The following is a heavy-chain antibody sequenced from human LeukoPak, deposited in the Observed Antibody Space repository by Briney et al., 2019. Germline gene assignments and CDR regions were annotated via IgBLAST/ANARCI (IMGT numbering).Heavy chain of an antibody. D-gene: IGHD6-13*01. Sequence: ASVKVSCKAAGFTFIDYCSHWVRQAPGQGPEWMGWIDLNNGATKYAPKFQGRVTITRDTSINTAYMELSSLTSDDTAVYYCARDSTAAAGSYFDYWGQRTLVTVSS. V-gene: IGHV1-2*02. CDR1: GFTFIDYC. J-gene: IGHJ4*02. CDR2: IDLNNGAT. CDR3: ARDSTAAAGSYFDY.